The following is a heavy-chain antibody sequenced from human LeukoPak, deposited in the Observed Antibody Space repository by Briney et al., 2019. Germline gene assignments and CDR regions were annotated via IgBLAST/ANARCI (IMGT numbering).Heavy chain of an antibody. Sequence: GGSLRLSCAASGFTFSSDGMSWVRQAPGKGLEWVSAISGSGGITYYADSVKRRFTISRDNAKNPLYLQMDSLRAEDTAVYYCAADKWSGSYNYFDYWGQGTLVTVSS. D-gene: IGHD1-26*01. V-gene: IGHV3-23*01. CDR1: GFTFSSDG. CDR2: ISGSGGIT. CDR3: AADKWSGSYNYFDY. J-gene: IGHJ4*02.